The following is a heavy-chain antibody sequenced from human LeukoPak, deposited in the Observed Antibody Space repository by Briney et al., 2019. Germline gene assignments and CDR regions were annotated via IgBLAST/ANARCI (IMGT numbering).Heavy chain of an antibody. CDR1: GGSISSGDYY. Sequence: SETLSLTCTVSGGSISSGDYYWSWIRQPPGKGLEWIGYIYYSGSTYYNPSLKSRVTISVDTSKNQFSPKLSSVTAADTAVYYCAREDRVELERPLRYWGQGTLVTVSS. CDR2: IYYSGST. V-gene: IGHV4-30-4*08. D-gene: IGHD1-1*01. J-gene: IGHJ4*02. CDR3: AREDRVELERPLRY.